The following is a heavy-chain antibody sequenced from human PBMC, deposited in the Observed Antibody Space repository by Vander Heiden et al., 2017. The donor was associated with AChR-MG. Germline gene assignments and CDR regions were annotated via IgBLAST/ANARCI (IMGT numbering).Heavy chain of an antibody. V-gene: IGHV1-69*06. CDR1: GGTFRSYA. CDR2: IIPIFGTA. CDR3: ARDRAVLGYCSGGSCYDAFDI. J-gene: IGHJ3*02. Sequence: QVQLVQSGAEVKKPGSSVKVSCKASGGTFRSYAISWVRQAPGQGLEWMGGIIPIFGTANYAQKFQGRVTITADKSTSTAYMELSSLRSEDTAVYYCARDRAVLGYCSGGSCYDAFDIWGQGTMVTVSS. D-gene: IGHD2-15*01.